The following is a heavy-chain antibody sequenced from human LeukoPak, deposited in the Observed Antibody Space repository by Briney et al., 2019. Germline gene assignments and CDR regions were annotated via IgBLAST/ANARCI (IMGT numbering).Heavy chain of an antibody. J-gene: IGHJ4*02. CDR3: ARQISGYSGYDSLMYYFDY. CDR1: GYTFTGYY. V-gene: IGHV1-2*02. D-gene: IGHD5-12*01. Sequence: ASVKVSCKASGYTFTGYYMRWVRQAPGQGLEWMGGINPNSGGTNYAQKFQGRVTMARDTSISTAYMELSRLRSDETAVYYCARQISGYSGYDSLMYYFDYWGQGTLVTVSS. CDR2: INPNSGGT.